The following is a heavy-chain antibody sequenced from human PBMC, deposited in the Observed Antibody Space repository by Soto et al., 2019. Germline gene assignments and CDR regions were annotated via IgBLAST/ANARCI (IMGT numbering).Heavy chain of an antibody. V-gene: IGHV3-23*01. Sequence: GGSLRLSCAASGFSFSSYAMSWVRQAPGKGLEWVSAISGSGGSTYYADSVKGRFTISRDNSKNTLYLQMNSLRAEDTAVYYCAKEGYYDSSGYPPTADYWGQGTLVTVSS. CDR1: GFSFSSYA. CDR2: ISGSGGST. CDR3: AKEGYYDSSGYPPTADY. J-gene: IGHJ4*02. D-gene: IGHD3-22*01.